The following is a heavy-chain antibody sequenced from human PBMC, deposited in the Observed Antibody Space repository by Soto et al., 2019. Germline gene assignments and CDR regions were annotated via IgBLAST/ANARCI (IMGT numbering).Heavy chain of an antibody. J-gene: IGHJ4*02. V-gene: IGHV1-2*02. CDR3: ARLNVHIDIVVPPAASHDY. CDR2: INPNSGAT. CDR1: GYTFTVYY. D-gene: IGHD2-2*01. Sequence: ASVKVSCKASGYTFTVYYIHWVRQAPGQGLEWVGWINPNSGATNYAQKFQGRVTMTRDTSISTAYMELSRLRFDDTAVYYCARLNVHIDIVVPPAASHDYWGQGTLVTVSS.